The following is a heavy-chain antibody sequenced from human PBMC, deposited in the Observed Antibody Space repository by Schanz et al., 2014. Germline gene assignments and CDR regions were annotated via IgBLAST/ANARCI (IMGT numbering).Heavy chain of an antibody. CDR1: GYTFISYG. J-gene: IGHJ4*02. CDR3: ARGYGDSPTDF. D-gene: IGHD4-17*01. V-gene: IGHV1-8*02. Sequence: QVQLVQSGAEVKKPGASVKVSCKASGYTFISYGIKWVRQAPGQGLEWMGWISAYNGHTGYAQKFQGRVTMTRNTSISTAYMELSSLRSEDTAVYYCARGYGDSPTDFWGQGTLVTVSS. CDR2: ISAYNGHT.